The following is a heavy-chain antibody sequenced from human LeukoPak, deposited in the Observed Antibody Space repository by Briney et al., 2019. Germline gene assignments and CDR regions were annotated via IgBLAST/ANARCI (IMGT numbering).Heavy chain of an antibody. D-gene: IGHD1-26*01. CDR2: INSDGSST. V-gene: IGHV3-74*01. CDR1: GLTFSSYW. Sequence: GSLRLSCAASGLTFSSYWMHWVRQAPGKGLVWVSRINSDGSSTSYADSVKGRFTISRDNAKNTLYLQMNSLRAEDTAVYYCARRSSGSPLYYFGYWGQGTLVTVSS. CDR3: ARRSSGSPLYYFGY. J-gene: IGHJ4*02.